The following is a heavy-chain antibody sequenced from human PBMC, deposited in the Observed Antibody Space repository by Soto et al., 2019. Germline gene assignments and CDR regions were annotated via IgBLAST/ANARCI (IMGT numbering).Heavy chain of an antibody. CDR3: ARSGRGWSSGAYYYYGMEV. V-gene: IGHV1-69*01. CDR1: GGSFSTHA. J-gene: IGHJ6*02. CDR2: IIPIFGAA. Sequence: QVQLVQSGAEVEKPGSSVKVSCEASGGSFSTHAISWVRQAPGQGLEWMGGIIPIFGAANYARKFQGRVTITADESRSTVDMELSRLISEDTAVYYCARSGRGWSSGAYYYYGMEVWGQGTTVTVS. D-gene: IGHD6-19*01.